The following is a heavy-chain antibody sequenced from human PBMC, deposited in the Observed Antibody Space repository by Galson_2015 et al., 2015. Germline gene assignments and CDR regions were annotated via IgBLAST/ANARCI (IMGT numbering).Heavy chain of an antibody. D-gene: IGHD3-10*01. CDR3: ANSGSGSGLYYYYMDV. CDR1: GFTFSSYA. Sequence: SLRLSCAASGFTFSSYAMSWLRQAPGKGLEWVSAISGSGGGTYYADSVKGRFTISRDNSKNTLYLQMSSLRPEDTAVYYCANSGSGSGLYYYYMDVWGKGTTVTVSS. CDR2: ISGSGGGT. V-gene: IGHV3-23*01. J-gene: IGHJ6*03.